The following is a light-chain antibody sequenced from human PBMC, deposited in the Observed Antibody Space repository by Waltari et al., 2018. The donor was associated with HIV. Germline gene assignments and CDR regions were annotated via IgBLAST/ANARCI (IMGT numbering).Light chain of an antibody. CDR2: ISN. Sequence: QSVLTQPPSASGTPGQRVTISCSAGSSNIGSNTSTRYQQLPGTAPKLLIFISNQRPSGVPDRFSGSKSGTSASLAISGLQSEDEADYYCAAWDDSLNGLWVFGAGTKVTVL. CDR1: SSNIGSNT. J-gene: IGLJ3*02. CDR3: AAWDDSLNGLWV. V-gene: IGLV1-44*01.